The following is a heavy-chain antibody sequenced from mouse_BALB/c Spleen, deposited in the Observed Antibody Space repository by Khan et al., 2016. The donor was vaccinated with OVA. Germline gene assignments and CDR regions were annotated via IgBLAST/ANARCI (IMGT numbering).Heavy chain of an antibody. D-gene: IGHD1-1*01. CDR2: IDLTTGDT. V-gene: IGHV1-7*01. CDR1: GYTFTNYW. CDR3: TRHGCTYTWFGF. J-gene: IGHJ3*01. Sequence: QVQLQQSGAELAKPGAPVKMSCKASGYTFTNYWMHWVKQRPGQGLEWIGYIDLTTGDTEYNQKFKDKATLTADKSSSTAYMQLSSLTSEHSAVYYSTRHGCTYTWFGFWGRGTLVTVSA.